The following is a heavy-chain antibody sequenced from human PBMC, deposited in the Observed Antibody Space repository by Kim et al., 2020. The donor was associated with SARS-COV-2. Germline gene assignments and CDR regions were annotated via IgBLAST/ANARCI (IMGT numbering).Heavy chain of an antibody. V-gene: IGHV3-21*01. J-gene: IGHJ5*02. CDR3: ARARNYYDSSGSYSP. D-gene: IGHD3-22*01. Sequence: DSVTGRLTISSDTAKNSLYMQMNSLRAEDTAVYYCARARNYYDSSGSYSPWGQGTLVTVSS.